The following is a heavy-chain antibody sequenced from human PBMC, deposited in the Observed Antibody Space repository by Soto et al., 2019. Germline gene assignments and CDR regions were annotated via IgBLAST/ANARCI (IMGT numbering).Heavy chain of an antibody. CDR2: IIPIFGTA. D-gene: IGHD2-15*01. V-gene: IGHV1-69*13. Sequence: SVKVSCKASGGTFSSYAISWVRQAPGQGLEWMGGIIPIFGTANYAQKFQGRVTITADESTSTAYMELSSLRSEDTAVYYCAREKTKYCSGGSCYFDYWGQGTLVTLPS. CDR3: AREKTKYCSGGSCYFDY. J-gene: IGHJ4*02. CDR1: GGTFSSYA.